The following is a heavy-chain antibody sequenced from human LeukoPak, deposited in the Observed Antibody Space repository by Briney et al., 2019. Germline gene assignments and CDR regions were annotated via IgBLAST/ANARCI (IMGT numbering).Heavy chain of an antibody. V-gene: IGHV3-23*01. J-gene: IGHJ6*04. D-gene: IGHD3-10*02. CDR1: GFTFRSYG. Sequence: GGSLRLSCAASGFTFRSYGMNWVRQAPGKGLEWVSAISGSGGSTYYADSVKGRFTISRDNAKNSLYLQMNSLRAEDTAVYYCAELGIAMIGGVWGKGTTVTISS. CDR2: ISGSGGST. CDR3: AELGIAMIGGV.